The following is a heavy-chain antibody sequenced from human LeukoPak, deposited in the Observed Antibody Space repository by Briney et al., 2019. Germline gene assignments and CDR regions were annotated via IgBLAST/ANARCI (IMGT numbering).Heavy chain of an antibody. CDR3: ARGSVMTSDYYYDMDV. D-gene: IGHD2-21*02. CDR1: GYTFTRYY. J-gene: IGHJ6*02. V-gene: IGHV1-46*01. Sequence: ASVKVSCKASGYTFTRYYMHWVRQAPGQGIEWMGIINPSGGSRTYAEQFQGRVTMTRDTSTSTGYMELSSLRSEDTAVYYCARGSVMTSDYYYDMDVWGQGTTVTVSS. CDR2: INPSGGSR.